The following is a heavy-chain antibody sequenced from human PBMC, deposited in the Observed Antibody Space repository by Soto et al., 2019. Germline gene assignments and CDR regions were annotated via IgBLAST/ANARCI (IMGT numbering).Heavy chain of an antibody. Sequence: EVQLLESGGGLVQPGGSLRLSCVASGFSFSSFTMAWVRQAPGKGLEWVSAITRSGGRPSYADSVQGRFNISRDNPSNTLYLQMNSLRGEDTAVYYCAKARCTTSDCYVPDYWGQGTLVIVSS. CDR1: GFSFSSFT. CDR3: AKARCTTSDCYVPDY. V-gene: IGHV3-23*01. CDR2: ITRSGGRP. D-gene: IGHD2-8*01. J-gene: IGHJ4*02.